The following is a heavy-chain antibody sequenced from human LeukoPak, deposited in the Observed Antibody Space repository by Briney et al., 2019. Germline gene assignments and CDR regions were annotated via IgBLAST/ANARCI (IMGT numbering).Heavy chain of an antibody. CDR2: IYHSGAT. V-gene: IGHV4-30-4*01. Sequence: SQTLSLTCTLSSGSTTRGDYYWSWIRQPPRKGLEWIGYIYHSGATYSNPSLKSRATISIDTSKNQFSGRLSSVTAADTALYYCASMATMYYFDSWGEGAPVSV. J-gene: IGHJ4*02. CDR3: ASMATMYYFDS. D-gene: IGHD5-24*01. CDR1: SGSTTRGDYY.